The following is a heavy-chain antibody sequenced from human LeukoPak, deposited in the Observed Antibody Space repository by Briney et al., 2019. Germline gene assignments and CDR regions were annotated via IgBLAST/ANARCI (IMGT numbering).Heavy chain of an antibody. Sequence: PGGSLRLSCVASGFTFSSYAMTWVRQAPGKGLEWVALITHTGGDSYYADSVKGRFAISRDNSKNTLYLEMNDLRAEDTALYFCGKDKTTYNWWEVIESWGQGALVTASS. CDR1: GFTFSSYA. V-gene: IGHV3-23*01. CDR2: ITHTGGDS. CDR3: GKDKTTYNWWEVIES. J-gene: IGHJ4*02. D-gene: IGHD1-1*01.